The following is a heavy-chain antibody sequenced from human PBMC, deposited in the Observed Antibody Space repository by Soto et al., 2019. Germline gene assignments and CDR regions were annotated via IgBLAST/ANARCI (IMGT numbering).Heavy chain of an antibody. CDR1: GFTLSSYS. Sequence: QVQLVESGGGVVQPGRSLRLSCASSGFTLSSYSLHWVRQPPGKGLEWVAVTSKDGGREYYADSVRGRVTISRDHSKSTWNLEMNSLRSEGTALYFCASDVGFGDLSHRTYYYSVMDVWGRGTTVTVSS. D-gene: IGHD3-10*01. CDR3: ASDVGFGDLSHRTYYYSVMDV. V-gene: IGHV3-30*04. J-gene: IGHJ6*02. CDR2: TSKDGGRE.